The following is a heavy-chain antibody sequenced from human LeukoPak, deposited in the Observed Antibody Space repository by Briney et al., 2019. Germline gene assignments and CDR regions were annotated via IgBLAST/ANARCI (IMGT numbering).Heavy chain of an antibody. D-gene: IGHD2-21*02. CDR3: ARDAELAYCGGDCYSGWFDP. CDR1: GYTFSGHY. J-gene: IGHJ5*02. CDR2: INPNTGRT. V-gene: IGHV1-2*02. Sequence: ASVKVSCKASGYTFSGHYMHWVRQAPGQGLEWMGWINPNTGRTEYAQKFQGRVTKTRDTSISTAYMDLSRLRSDDTAVYYCARDAELAYCGGDCYSGWFDPWGQGTLVTVSS.